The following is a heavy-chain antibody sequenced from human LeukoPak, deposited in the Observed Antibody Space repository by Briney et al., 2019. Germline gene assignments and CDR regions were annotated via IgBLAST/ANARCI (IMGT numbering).Heavy chain of an antibody. D-gene: IGHD1-26*01. CDR2: INPNSGGT. J-gene: IGHJ4*02. CDR3: ARGYSGSYGPYFDY. CDR1: GYTFTSYY. Sequence: ASVKVSCKASGYTFTSYYIHWVRQAPGQGLEWMGWINPNSGGTDYAQKFQGSVTMTRDTSISTAYMELSRLTSDDTAVYYCARGYSGSYGPYFDYWGQGTLVTVSS. V-gene: IGHV1-2*02.